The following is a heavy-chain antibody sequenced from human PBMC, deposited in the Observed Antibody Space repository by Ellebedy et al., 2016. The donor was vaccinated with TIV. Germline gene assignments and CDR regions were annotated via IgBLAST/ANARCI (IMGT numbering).Heavy chain of an antibody. J-gene: IGHJ4*02. CDR2: LSAYHDNT. V-gene: IGHV1-18*04. D-gene: IGHD3-10*01. Sequence: AASVKVSCKASGYTFTSYGITWVRQDPGQGLEWMGWLSAYHDNTNYAQKLQGRVNMPTDTSPSTAYMELRSLRSDDPAVYYCAREARSYGSGSYFDYWGQGTLVTVSS. CDR1: GYTFTSYG. CDR3: AREARSYGSGSYFDY.